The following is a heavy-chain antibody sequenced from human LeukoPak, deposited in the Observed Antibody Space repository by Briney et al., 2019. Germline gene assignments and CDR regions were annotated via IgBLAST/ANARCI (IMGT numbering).Heavy chain of an antibody. V-gene: IGHV3-30-3*01. CDR3: ARDGVVGATIWSDFDY. CDR2: ISYDGSNK. Sequence: GGSLRLSCAASGFTFSSYAMHWVRQAPGKGLEWVAVISYDGSNKYYADSVKGRFTISRDNSKNTLYLQMNSLRAEDTAVYYCARDGVVGATIWSDFDYWGQGTLVTVSS. D-gene: IGHD1-26*01. J-gene: IGHJ4*02. CDR1: GFTFSSYA.